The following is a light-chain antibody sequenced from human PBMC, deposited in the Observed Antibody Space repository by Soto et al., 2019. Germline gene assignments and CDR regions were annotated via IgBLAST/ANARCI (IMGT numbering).Light chain of an antibody. Sequence: EIVLTQSPGTLSFSPGQRATLSCRASQRLSASDIAWYQQKPGQAPRLLIYGASNRATGIPDRFSGSGSGTDFTLTISRLEPEDFAVYYCQQYGSSGTFGQGTKVDIK. CDR1: QRLSASD. V-gene: IGKV3-20*01. J-gene: IGKJ1*01. CDR2: GAS. CDR3: QQYGSSGT.